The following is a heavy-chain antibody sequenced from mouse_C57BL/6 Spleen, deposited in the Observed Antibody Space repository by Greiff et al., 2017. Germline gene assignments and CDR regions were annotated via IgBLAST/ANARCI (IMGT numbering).Heavy chain of an antibody. CDR1: GISITTGNYR. V-gene: IGHV3-5*01. CDR2: IYYSGTI. CDR3: ARDNDGYYEEWFAY. D-gene: IGHD2-3*01. Sequence: EVKLMESGPGLVKPSQTVFLTCTVTGISITTGNYRWSWIRQFPGNKLEWIGYIYYSGTITYNPSLTSRTTITRDTPKNQFFLEMNSLTAEDTATYYCARDNDGYYEEWFAYWGQGTLVTVSA. J-gene: IGHJ3*01.